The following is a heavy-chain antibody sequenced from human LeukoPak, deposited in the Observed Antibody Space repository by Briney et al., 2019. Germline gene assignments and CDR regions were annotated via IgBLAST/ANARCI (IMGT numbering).Heavy chain of an antibody. CDR2: ISYDGSNK. CDR1: GFTFSSYA. Sequence: GGSLRLSCAASGFTFSSYAMHGVRQAPGKGLEWVAVISYDGSNKYYADSVKGRFTISRDNSKNTLYLQMNSLRAEDTAVYYCARIVVVIRGGGDYFDYWGQGTLVTVSS. V-gene: IGHV3-30-3*01. J-gene: IGHJ4*02. CDR3: ARIVVVIRGGGDYFDY. D-gene: IGHD3-22*01.